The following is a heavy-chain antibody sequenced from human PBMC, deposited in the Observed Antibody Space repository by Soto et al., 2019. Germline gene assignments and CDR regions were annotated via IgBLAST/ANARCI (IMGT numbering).Heavy chain of an antibody. CDR2: IIPIFGTA. CDR1: GGTFSSYA. D-gene: IGHD3-22*01. J-gene: IGHJ5*02. CDR3: ARDRGPSSGYYPYWFDP. V-gene: IGHV1-69*12. Sequence: QVQLVQSGAEVKKPGSSVKVSCKASGGTFSSYAITWVRQAPGQGLEWMGGIIPIFGTANYAQKFQGRVTITADESTSTAPMELSSLRSEDTALYYCARDRGPSSGYYPYWFDPWGQGTPVTVSS.